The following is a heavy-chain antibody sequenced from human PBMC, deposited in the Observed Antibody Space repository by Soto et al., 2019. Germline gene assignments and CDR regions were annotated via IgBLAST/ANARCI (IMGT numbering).Heavy chain of an antibody. CDR1: GFTFSSYE. CDR2: ISSSGSTI. V-gene: IGHV3-48*03. CDR3: ARDHKGGYYYYGMDV. J-gene: IGHJ6*02. Sequence: GGSLRLSCAASGFTFSSYEMNWVRQAPGKGLEWVSYISSSGSTIYYADSVKGRFTISRDNAKNSLYLQMNSLRAEDTAVYYCARDHKGGYYYYGMDVWGRGTTVTVSS.